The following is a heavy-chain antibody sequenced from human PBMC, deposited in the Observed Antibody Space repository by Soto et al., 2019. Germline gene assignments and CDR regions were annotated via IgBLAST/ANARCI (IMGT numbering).Heavy chain of an antibody. CDR3: ARSRFQVLYGKPYFDS. Sequence: PSETLSLTCTVSGGSITTSASFWSWIRQPPGKGLEWIGNIYHSGNTHYNPSLKSRLTISVDASKNHFSLMVDSVTAADTAVYYCARSRFQVLYGKPYFDSWGQGTLVTVS. J-gene: IGHJ4*02. D-gene: IGHD2-2*02. V-gene: IGHV4-31*03. CDR2: IYHSGNT. CDR1: GGSITTSASF.